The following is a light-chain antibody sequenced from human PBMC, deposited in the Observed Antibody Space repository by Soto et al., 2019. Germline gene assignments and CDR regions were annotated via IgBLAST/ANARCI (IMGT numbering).Light chain of an antibody. CDR2: GAS. CDR3: QQYGSSPGT. CDR1: QSVSSSY. J-gene: IGKJ5*01. V-gene: IGKV3-20*01. Sequence: EIVLTQAPATLSLSPGERATLSCRASQSVSSSYLAWYQQKPGQAPRLLLYGASSRATGIPDRFSGSGSGTDFTLTISRLEPEDFAVYYCQQYGSSPGTLGQGTRLEIK.